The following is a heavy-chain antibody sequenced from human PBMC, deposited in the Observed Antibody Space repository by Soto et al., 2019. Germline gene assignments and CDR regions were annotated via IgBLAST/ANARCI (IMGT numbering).Heavy chain of an antibody. D-gene: IGHD2-2*01. CDR3: ARDAHCSSTSCSKSLPDY. J-gene: IGHJ4*02. V-gene: IGHV1-18*01. CDR2: ISAYNGNT. Sequence: ASVKVSCKASGYTFTSYGISWVRQAPGQGLEWMGWISAYNGNTNYAQKLQGRVTMTTDTSTSTAYMELRSLRSDDTAVYYCARDAHCSSTSCSKSLPDYWGQGTLVTVSS. CDR1: GYTFTSYG.